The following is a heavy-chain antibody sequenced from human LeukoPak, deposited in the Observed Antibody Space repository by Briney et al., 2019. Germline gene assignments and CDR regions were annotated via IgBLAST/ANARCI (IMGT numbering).Heavy chain of an antibody. D-gene: IGHD4-17*01. CDR3: AKVTTLTSYYIDY. J-gene: IGHJ4*02. CDR1: GFTFSSYA. Sequence: PRGSLRLSCAASGFTFSSYAMTWVRQAPGKGLEWVSAISGSDYSTYYADSVKGRFTISRDNSKNTLYLQMNSLRAEDTAVYYCAKVTTLTSYYIDYWGQGTLVTVSS. CDR2: ISGSDYST. V-gene: IGHV3-23*01.